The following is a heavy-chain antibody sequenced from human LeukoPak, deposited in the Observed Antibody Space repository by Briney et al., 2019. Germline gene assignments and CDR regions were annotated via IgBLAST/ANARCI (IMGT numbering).Heavy chain of an antibody. Sequence: PSETLSLTCAVYGVSFSGYYWSWIRQPPGKGLEWIGEINHSGSTNYNPSLKSRVTISVDTSKNQFSLKLSSVTAADTAVYYCARGRGRSGSYGRNAFDIWGQGTMVTVSS. D-gene: IGHD1-26*01. CDR2: INHSGST. CDR1: GVSFSGYY. CDR3: ARGRGRSGSYGRNAFDI. J-gene: IGHJ3*02. V-gene: IGHV4-34*01.